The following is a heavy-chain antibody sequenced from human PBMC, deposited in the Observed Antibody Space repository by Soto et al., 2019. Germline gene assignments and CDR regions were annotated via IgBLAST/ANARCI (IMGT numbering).Heavy chain of an antibody. D-gene: IGHD6-19*01. J-gene: IGHJ6*03. CDR1: GFPFSSYW. Sequence: PGGSLRLSCAASGFPFSSYWMHWVRQAPGKGLVWVSRINSDGSSTSYADSVKGRFTISRDNAKNTLYLQMNSLRAEDTAVYYCARGHQEQWLVRDYYYYMDVWGKGTTVTVSS. CDR2: INSDGSST. CDR3: ARGHQEQWLVRDYYYYMDV. V-gene: IGHV3-74*01.